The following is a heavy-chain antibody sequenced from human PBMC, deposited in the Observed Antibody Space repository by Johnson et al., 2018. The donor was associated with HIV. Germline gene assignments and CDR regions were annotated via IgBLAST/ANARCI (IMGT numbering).Heavy chain of an antibody. CDR3: ARGPLLARALDI. CDR1: PFSVRSNS. J-gene: IGHJ3*02. Sequence: VQLVESGGGLVRPGGSLRLSCSPSPFSVRSNSMTLVRQAPGKGLACISVIYCVGDPYYADSVRGRFTISRANSKNTLYLKMNSLRAEDTAVYYCARGPLLARALDIVGVGTMRSVSS. V-gene: IGHV3-66*02. D-gene: IGHD3-10*01. CDR2: IYCVGDP.